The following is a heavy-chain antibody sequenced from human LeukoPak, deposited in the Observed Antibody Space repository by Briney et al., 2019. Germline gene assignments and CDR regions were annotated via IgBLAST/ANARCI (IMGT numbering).Heavy chain of an antibody. CDR3: ASFPWDLRPT. V-gene: IGHV3-48*01. CDR2: ITSTSDTI. D-gene: IGHD1-26*01. CDR1: GFPFSTYS. Sequence: AGGSLRLSCVTSGFPFSTYSMNWVRQAPGKGLEWLSYITSTSDTIYYADSVKGRFTISRDNAKNSLYLQMNSLRAEDTAVYYCASFPWDLRPTWGQGTLVSVAS. J-gene: IGHJ4*02.